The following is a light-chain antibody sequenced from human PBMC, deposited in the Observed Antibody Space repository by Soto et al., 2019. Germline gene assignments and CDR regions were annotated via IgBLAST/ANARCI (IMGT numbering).Light chain of an antibody. CDR2: EGS. CDR3: CSYAGRSPSGV. V-gene: IGLV2-23*01. Sequence: QSALTQPASVSGSPGQSITISCTGTSSDVGSYNLVSWYQQHPGKAPKLMIYEGSKRPSGVSNRFSGSKSGNTASLTISGLQAEDEADYYCCSYAGRSPSGVFGGGTKVTVL. J-gene: IGLJ3*02. CDR1: SSDVGSYNL.